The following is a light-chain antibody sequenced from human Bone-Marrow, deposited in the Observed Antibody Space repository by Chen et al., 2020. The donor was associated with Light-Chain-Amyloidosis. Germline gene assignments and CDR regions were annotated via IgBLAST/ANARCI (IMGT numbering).Light chain of an antibody. V-gene: IGKV3-20*01. Sequence: EIVLTQSPGTLSLSPGEGANLSCRASPTISSNYLTWYQQKFGQGPRLLIYGSSSRATGIPDRFTGSGSGTDFTLTISRLEPGDFAMYYCQQYGTSPLTFGGGTKVEIK. CDR3: QQYGTSPLT. CDR1: PTISSNY. J-gene: IGKJ4*01. CDR2: GSS.